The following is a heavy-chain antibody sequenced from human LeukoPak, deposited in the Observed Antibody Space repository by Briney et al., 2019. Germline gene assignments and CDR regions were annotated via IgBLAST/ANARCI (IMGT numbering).Heavy chain of an antibody. D-gene: IGHD2-2*01. CDR2: IIPIFGTA. CDR1: GYTFTSYD. J-gene: IGHJ6*03. Sequence: SVKVSCKTSGYTFTSYDINWVRQAAGQGLEWMGGIIPIFGTANYAQKFQGRVTITTDESTSTAYMELSSLRSEDTAVYYCARAPIVVVPAANHYYYYYMDVWGKGTTVTVSS. V-gene: IGHV1-69*05. CDR3: ARAPIVVVPAANHYYYYYMDV.